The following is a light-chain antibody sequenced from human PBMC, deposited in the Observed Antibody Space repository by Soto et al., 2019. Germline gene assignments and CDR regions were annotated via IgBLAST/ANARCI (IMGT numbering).Light chain of an antibody. CDR1: QGIRSY. V-gene: IGKV1-9*01. Sequence: DIPLTQSPSFLSASVGDRVTITCRASQGIRSYLAWYQQRPGKAPELLIYGASTLRPGGASRFSGSGSGTEFTLTISSLQPEDFATYYCHHYNTYSTFGQGTRVDVK. CDR3: HHYNTYST. CDR2: GAS. J-gene: IGKJ1*01.